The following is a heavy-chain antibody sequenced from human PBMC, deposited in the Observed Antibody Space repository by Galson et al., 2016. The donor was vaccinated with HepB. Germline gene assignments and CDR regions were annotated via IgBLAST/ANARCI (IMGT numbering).Heavy chain of an antibody. V-gene: IGHV3-33*01. D-gene: IGHD3-16*01. CDR1: GFTFRSHG. Sequence: SLRLSCAASGFTFRSHGMHWFRQAPGKGLEWVAVIWYDGSNKYYADSVKGRFTISRDNSKNMLFLQMNSLRAEDTAVYYCARWGEFRSLEYWGQGTLVTVPS. CDR3: ARWGEFRSLEY. CDR2: IWYDGSNK. J-gene: IGHJ4*02.